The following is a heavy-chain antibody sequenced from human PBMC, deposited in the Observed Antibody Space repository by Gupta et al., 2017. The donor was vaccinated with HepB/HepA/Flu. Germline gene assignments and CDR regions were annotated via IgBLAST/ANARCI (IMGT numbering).Heavy chain of an antibody. J-gene: IGHJ4*02. CDR3: ARAPTVPSLDY. Sequence: VQLVESGGDLVQPGGSLRLSCTGSGFTFDNYELNWVRQAPGKGLEWVSYSSSVGSTTYYADSVKGRFIISRDNAKNSLYLQMNSLRAEDTAIYFCARAPTVPSLDYWGQGTPVTVSS. CDR1: GFTFDNYE. CDR2: SSSVGSTT. V-gene: IGHV3-48*03. D-gene: IGHD4-17*01.